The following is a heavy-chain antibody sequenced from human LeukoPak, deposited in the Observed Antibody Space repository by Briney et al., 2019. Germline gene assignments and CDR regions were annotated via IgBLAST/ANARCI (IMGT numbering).Heavy chain of an antibody. V-gene: IGHV1-8*03. Sequence: ASVKVSCKASGYTFTSYDINWVRQATGQGLEWMGWMNPNSGNTGYAQKFQGRVTITRNTSISTAYMELSSLRSEDTAVYYCAASWGEDYGDYAFDYWGQGTLVTVSS. CDR2: MNPNSGNT. D-gene: IGHD4-17*01. CDR1: GYTFTSYD. CDR3: AASWGEDYGDYAFDY. J-gene: IGHJ4*02.